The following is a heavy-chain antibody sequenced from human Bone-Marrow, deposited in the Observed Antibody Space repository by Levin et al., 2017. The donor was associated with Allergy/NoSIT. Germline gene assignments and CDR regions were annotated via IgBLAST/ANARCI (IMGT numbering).Heavy chain of an antibody. Sequence: GGSLRLSCVASGFSFSSYWMSWVRQAPGKGLEWVANTKQDGTENYYADSVKGRFTVSKDNPKNSVYLQMSSLRVEDTAVYYCARNWRSAFDIWGQGTVVTVSS. CDR1: GFSFSSYW. V-gene: IGHV3-7*04. CDR2: TKQDGTEN. D-gene: IGHD2-8*02. CDR3: ARNWRSAFDI. J-gene: IGHJ3*02.